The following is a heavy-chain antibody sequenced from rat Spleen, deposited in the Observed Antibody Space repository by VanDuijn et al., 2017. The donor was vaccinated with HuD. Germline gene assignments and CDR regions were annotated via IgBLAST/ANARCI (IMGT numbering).Heavy chain of an antibody. V-gene: IGHV5-7*01. CDR3: ATQVRGH. Sequence: EVQLVESGGGLVQPGRSMKLSCAASGFTFSDYYMAWVRQAPTKGLEWVTTISYDGSSTYYRDSVKGRFTISRDNAKSTLYLQMDSLRSEDTATYYCATQVRGHWGQGVMVTVSS. D-gene: IGHD4-3*01. J-gene: IGHJ2*01. CDR2: ISYDGSST. CDR1: GFTFSDYY.